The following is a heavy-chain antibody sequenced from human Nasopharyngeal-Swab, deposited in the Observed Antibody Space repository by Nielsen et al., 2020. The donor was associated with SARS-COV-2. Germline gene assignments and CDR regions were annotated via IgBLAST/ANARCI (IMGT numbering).Heavy chain of an antibody. J-gene: IGHJ6*03. D-gene: IGHD6-6*01. V-gene: IGHV3-64D*09. Sequence: GGSLRLSCTASGFTFSNFSMHWVRQAPGKGLEYVSAIRSNGGSTYYADTVKGRFTMTRDNPKNTLYLQMSSVIGDETGVYFCVKGPIAAPRYYMDVWGKGTPVTVS. CDR1: GFTFSNFS. CDR2: IRSNGGST. CDR3: VKGPIAAPRYYMDV.